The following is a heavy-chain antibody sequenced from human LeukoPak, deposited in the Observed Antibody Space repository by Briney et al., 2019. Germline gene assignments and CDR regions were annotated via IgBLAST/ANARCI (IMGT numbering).Heavy chain of an antibody. Sequence: TGGSLRLSCAASGFTFSSYGMSWVRQAPGKGLEWVSAISGSGGSTYYADSVKGRFTISRDNSKNTLYLQMNSLRAEDTAVYYCARGGREPYYYYYYMDVWGKGTTVTVSS. CDR1: GFTFSSYG. CDR3: ARGGREPYYYYYYMDV. D-gene: IGHD1-26*01. CDR2: ISGSGGST. J-gene: IGHJ6*03. V-gene: IGHV3-23*01.